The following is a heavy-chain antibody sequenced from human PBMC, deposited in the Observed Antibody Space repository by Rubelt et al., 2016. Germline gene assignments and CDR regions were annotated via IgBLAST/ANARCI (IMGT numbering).Heavy chain of an antibody. CDR3: AGTSGGAIER. D-gene: IGHD2-8*02. J-gene: IGHJ4*02. CDR1: GGTFSSYA. Sequence: QVQLVQSGAEVKKPGSSVKVSCKASGGTFSSYAISWVRQAPGQGLEWMGRIMPILNITNYAQKFQGRVTITADKARNTADVELSSLTSEDTAVYYCAGTSGGAIERWGQGTLVTVSS. CDR2: IMPILNIT. V-gene: IGHV1-69*04.